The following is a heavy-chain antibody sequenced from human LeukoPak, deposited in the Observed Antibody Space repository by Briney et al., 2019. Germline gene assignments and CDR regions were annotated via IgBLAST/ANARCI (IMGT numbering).Heavy chain of an antibody. V-gene: IGHV1-18*01. J-gene: IGHJ6*03. CDR3: ARDGMSGSYYYYYYMDV. CDR2: INAYNGNT. CDR1: GYTFTNYG. Sequence: ASVKVSCKAFGYTFTNYGINWVRQAPGQGLEWMGWINAYNGNTNYSRKFQDRVSMTRDSSTTTASMELRSLRSDDTAVYYCARDGMSGSYYYYYYMDVWGKGTTVTVSS. D-gene: IGHD1-26*01.